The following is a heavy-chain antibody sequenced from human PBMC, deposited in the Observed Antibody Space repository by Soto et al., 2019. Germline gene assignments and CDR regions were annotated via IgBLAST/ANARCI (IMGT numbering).Heavy chain of an antibody. Sequence: EVQLLESGGGLVQPGGSLRLSCVASGFTFSSFAVTWVRQAPGKGLEWVSAISGRGGTTYYVDSVKGRFTISRDNSKNTLYLQMNSLGAEDTAVYYCAKTPYCGGDCFVFYFDNWGQGTLVTVSS. CDR1: GFTFSSFA. D-gene: IGHD2-21*02. J-gene: IGHJ4*02. CDR3: AKTPYCGGDCFVFYFDN. CDR2: ISGRGGTT. V-gene: IGHV3-23*01.